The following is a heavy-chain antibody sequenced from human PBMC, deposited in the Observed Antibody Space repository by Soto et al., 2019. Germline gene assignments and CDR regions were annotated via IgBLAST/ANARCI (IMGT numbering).Heavy chain of an antibody. CDR2: ISYDGSNK. CDR3: ARDSGPHTVTPAWSYFDY. CDR1: GFTFSSYA. Sequence: QVQLVESGGGVVQPGRSLRLSCAASGFTFSSYAMHWVRQAPGKGLEWVAVISYDGSNKYYADSVKGRFTISRDNSKNTLYLQRTRLRGEDTAVYYGARDSGPHTVTPAWSYFDYWGQGPLVTVSS. D-gene: IGHD4-17*01. J-gene: IGHJ4*02. V-gene: IGHV3-30-3*01.